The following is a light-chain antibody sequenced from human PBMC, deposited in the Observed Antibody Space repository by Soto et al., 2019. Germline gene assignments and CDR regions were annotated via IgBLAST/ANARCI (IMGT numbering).Light chain of an antibody. J-gene: IGKJ2*01. Sequence: EIVLTQSPGTLSLSPGEIATLSCRAIQSVSSSYLAWYQQTPGQAPRLLIYGASSRATGIPDRFSGSGSGTDFTLTISRLEPEYFAVYYCQQYGSSPMYTFGQGTKLEIK. CDR3: QQYGSSPMYT. V-gene: IGKV3-20*01. CDR1: QSVSSSY. CDR2: GAS.